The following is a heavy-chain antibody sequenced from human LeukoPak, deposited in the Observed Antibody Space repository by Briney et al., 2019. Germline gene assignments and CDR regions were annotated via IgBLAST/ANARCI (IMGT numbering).Heavy chain of an antibody. Sequence: PGGSLRLSCAASGFTFSSYAMSWVRQAPGKGLDWVSVIFSGGTIYYADSVKGRFTISRDNSKNTLYLQMNSLRADDTAVYYCARGGTVATMYYFDYWGQGTLVTVSS. CDR2: IFSGGTI. CDR3: ARGGTVATMYYFDY. J-gene: IGHJ4*02. CDR1: GFTFSSYA. V-gene: IGHV3-23*03. D-gene: IGHD5-24*01.